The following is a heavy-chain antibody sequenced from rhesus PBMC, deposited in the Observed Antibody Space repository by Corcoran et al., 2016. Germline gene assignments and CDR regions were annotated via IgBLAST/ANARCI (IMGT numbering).Heavy chain of an antibody. D-gene: IGHD6-31*01. CDR1: GFTFSSYA. J-gene: IGHJ4*01. CDR2: IGPGGDT. V-gene: IGHV3-72*01. CDR3: ASSYSSGWYSPFAY. Sequence: EVQLVESGGGLVQPGGSLRLSCAASGFTFSSYAMQWVHQAPGKGLEWVSAIGPGGDTYYADAGKVRFTIARDNAKNSLYLQMNSLRAEDTAVYYCASSYSSGWYSPFAYWAQGVLVTVSS.